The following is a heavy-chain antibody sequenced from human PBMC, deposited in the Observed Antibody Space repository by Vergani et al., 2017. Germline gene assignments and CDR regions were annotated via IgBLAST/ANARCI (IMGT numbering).Heavy chain of an antibody. V-gene: IGHV3-21*01. D-gene: IGHD3-10*01. CDR2: ISSSSSYI. J-gene: IGHJ4*02. CDR3: ASPYYGSGSYYYYY. CDR1: GFTFSSYS. Sequence: EVQLVESGGGLVKPGGSLRLSCAASGFTFSSYSMNWVRQAPGKGLEWVSSISSSSSYIYYADSVKGRFTISRDNAKTSLYLQMNSLRAEDTAVYYCASPYYGSGSYYYYYWGQGTLVTVSS.